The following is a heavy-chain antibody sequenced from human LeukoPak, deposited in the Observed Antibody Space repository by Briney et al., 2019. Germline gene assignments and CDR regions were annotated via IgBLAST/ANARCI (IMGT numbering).Heavy chain of an antibody. Sequence: GXXLXLSCAASGFTFDDYAMHWVRQAPGKGLEWVSLISGDGGRTYYADSVKGRFTISRDNSKNSLYLQMNSLRIEDTALYYCAKDIGGYSYAADYWGQGTLVTVSS. CDR1: GFTFDDYA. CDR2: ISGDGGRT. J-gene: IGHJ4*02. CDR3: AKDIGGYSYAADY. D-gene: IGHD5-12*01. V-gene: IGHV3-43*02.